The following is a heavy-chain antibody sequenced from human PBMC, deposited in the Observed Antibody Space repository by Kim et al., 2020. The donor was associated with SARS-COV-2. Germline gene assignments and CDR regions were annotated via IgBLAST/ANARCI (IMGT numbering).Heavy chain of an antibody. J-gene: IGHJ4*02. CDR1: GFTFTSYA. D-gene: IGHD4-17*01. V-gene: IGHV3-23*01. Sequence: GGSLRLSCVAFGFTFTSYAMNWVRQAPGKGLEWVSGISGGGGSTYYADSVKGRFTISRDSSKNMVYLQMNSLRAEDTAVYYCAKELRMTTQTSGGDFFDFWGRGTLVTVSS. CDR2: ISGGGGST. CDR3: AKELRMTTQTSGGDFFDF.